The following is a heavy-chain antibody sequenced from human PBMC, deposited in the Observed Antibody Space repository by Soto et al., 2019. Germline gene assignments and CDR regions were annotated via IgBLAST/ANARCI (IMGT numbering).Heavy chain of an antibody. D-gene: IGHD1-26*01. CDR3: ANLATSGSYSDAFDI. CDR1: GFTFSSYG. Sequence: GGSLRLSCAASGFTFSSYGMHWVRQAPGKGLEWVAVISYDGSNKYYADSVKGRFTISRDNSKNTLYLQMNSLRAEDTAVYYCANLATSGSYSDAFDIWGQGTMVTVSS. CDR2: ISYDGSNK. V-gene: IGHV3-30*18. J-gene: IGHJ3*02.